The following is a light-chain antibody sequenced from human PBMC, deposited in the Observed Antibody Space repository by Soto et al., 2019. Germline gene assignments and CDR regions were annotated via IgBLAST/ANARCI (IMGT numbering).Light chain of an antibody. CDR3: QQYGGSPPT. J-gene: IGKJ1*01. CDR1: QRVSSSY. Sequence: EIVLTQSPGTLSLSPEERETHSCRASQRVSSSYLAWNQQKPGQAPRLLIYGASTRATGIPDRFSGSGSGTDFTLTITRLEPEDFAVYYCQQYGGSPPTFGQGTKV. V-gene: IGKV3-20*01. CDR2: GAS.